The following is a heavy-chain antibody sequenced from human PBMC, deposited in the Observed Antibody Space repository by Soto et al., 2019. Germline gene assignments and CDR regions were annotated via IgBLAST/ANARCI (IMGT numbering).Heavy chain of an antibody. CDR2: ISAYNGNT. Sequence: GASVKVSCKASGYTFTSYGISWVRQAPGQGLEWMGWISAYNGNTNYAQKLQGRVTMTTDTSTSTAYVELRSLRSDDTAVYYCAREYCTNGVCYKGSAFDIWGQGTMVTVSS. J-gene: IGHJ3*02. CDR3: AREYCTNGVCYKGSAFDI. V-gene: IGHV1-18*01. D-gene: IGHD2-8*01. CDR1: GYTFTSYG.